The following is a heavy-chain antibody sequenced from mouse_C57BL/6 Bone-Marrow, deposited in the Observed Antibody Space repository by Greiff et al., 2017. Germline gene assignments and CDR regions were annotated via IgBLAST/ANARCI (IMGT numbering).Heavy chain of an antibody. CDR2: ISSGSSTI. V-gene: IGHV5-17*01. Sequence: EVKVEESGGGLVKPGGSLKLSCAASGFTFSDYGMHWVRQAPEKGLEWVAYISSGSSTIYYADTVKGRFTISRDNAKNTLFLQMTSLRSEDTAMYYCARPAEYAMDYWGQGTSVTVSS. CDR1: GFTFSDYG. J-gene: IGHJ4*01. CDR3: ARPAEYAMDY. D-gene: IGHD6-1*01.